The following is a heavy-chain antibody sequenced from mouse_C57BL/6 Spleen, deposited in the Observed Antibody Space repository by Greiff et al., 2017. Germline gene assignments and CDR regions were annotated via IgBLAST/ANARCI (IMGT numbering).Heavy chain of an antibody. Sequence: QVQLKQPGAELVKPGASVKMSCKASGYTFTSYWITWVKQRPGPGLEWIGDIYPGSGSTNYNEKFKSKATLTVDTSSSTAYMQLSSLTSEDSAVYYCARGATVVALYYYAMDYWGQGTSVTVSS. CDR1: GYTFTSYW. CDR3: ARGATVVALYYYAMDY. CDR2: IYPGSGST. D-gene: IGHD1-1*01. V-gene: IGHV1-55*01. J-gene: IGHJ4*01.